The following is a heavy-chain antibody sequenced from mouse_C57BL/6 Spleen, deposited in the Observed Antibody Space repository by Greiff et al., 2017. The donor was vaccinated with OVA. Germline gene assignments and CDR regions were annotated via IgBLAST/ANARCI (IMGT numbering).Heavy chain of an antibody. J-gene: IGHJ1*03. CDR3: ARTTVVATRYCDV. CDR1: GFTFSDYG. CDR2: ISSGSSTI. Sequence: EVMLVESGGGLVKPGGSLKLSCAASGFTFSDYGMHWVRQAPEKGLEWVAYISSGSSTIYYADTVKGRFTIARDNAKNTLFLQMTSLRSEDTAMXYCARTTVVATRYCDVWGTGTTVTVSS. V-gene: IGHV5-17*01. D-gene: IGHD1-1*01.